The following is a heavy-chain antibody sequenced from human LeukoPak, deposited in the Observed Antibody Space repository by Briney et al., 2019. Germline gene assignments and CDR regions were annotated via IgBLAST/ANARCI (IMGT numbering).Heavy chain of an antibody. CDR3: ASDWGRREQPAEYFQH. Sequence: PGRSLRLSCAASGFTFDDYAMHWVRQAPGKGLEWVSGINWNGGSTGYADSVKGRFTISRDNAKNSLYLQMNSLRAEDTALYHCASDWGRREQPAEYFQHWGQGTLVTVSS. V-gene: IGHV3-20*01. CDR1: GFTFDDYA. D-gene: IGHD1-26*01. J-gene: IGHJ1*01. CDR2: INWNGGST.